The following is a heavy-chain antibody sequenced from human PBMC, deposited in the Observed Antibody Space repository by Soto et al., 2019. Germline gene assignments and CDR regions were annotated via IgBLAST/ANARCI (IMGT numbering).Heavy chain of an antibody. CDR3: TTDLTYGSGSYLGRGYYYYMDV. Sequence: GGSLRLSCAASGFTFSNAWMSWVRQAPGKGLEWVGRIKSKTDGGTTDYAAPVKGRFTISRDDSKNTLYLQMNSLKTEDTAVYYCTTDLTYGSGSYLGRGYYYYMDVWGKGTTVTVSS. V-gene: IGHV3-15*01. D-gene: IGHD3-10*01. CDR1: GFTFSNAW. J-gene: IGHJ6*03. CDR2: IKSKTDGGTT.